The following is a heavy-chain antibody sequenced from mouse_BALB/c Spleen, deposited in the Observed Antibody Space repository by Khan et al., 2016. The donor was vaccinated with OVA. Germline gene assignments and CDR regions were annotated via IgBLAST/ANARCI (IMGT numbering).Heavy chain of an antibody. Sequence: EVQGVESGGGLVQPGGSRKLSCAASGFTFSTYGMHWVRQAPEKGLEWVAYISGDGSTFYYADTVKGRFTISRDNPKNTLFLQMTSLMSEDTDRYYCATSYFYGYYFDYWGPGTTLTVSS. CDR2: ISGDGSTF. CDR1: GFTFSTYG. CDR3: ATSYFYGYYFDY. D-gene: IGHD1-1*01. V-gene: IGHV5-17*02. J-gene: IGHJ2*01.